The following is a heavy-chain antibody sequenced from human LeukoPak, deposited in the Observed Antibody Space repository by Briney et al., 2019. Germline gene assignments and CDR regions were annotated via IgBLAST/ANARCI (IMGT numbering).Heavy chain of an antibody. V-gene: IGHV1-69*13. Sequence: SVKVSCKASGGTFSSYAISWVRQAPGQGLEWMGGIIPIFGTANYAQKFQGRVTITADESTSTAYMELSSLRSEDTAVYYCARAGVFGELFSYGIDVWGKGTTVTVSS. CDR3: ARAGVFGELFSYGIDV. D-gene: IGHD3-10*01. CDR1: GGTFSSYA. CDR2: IIPIFGTA. J-gene: IGHJ6*04.